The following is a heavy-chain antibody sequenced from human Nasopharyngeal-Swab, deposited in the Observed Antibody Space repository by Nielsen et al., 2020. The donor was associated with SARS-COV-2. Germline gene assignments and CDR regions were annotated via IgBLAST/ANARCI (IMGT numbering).Heavy chain of an antibody. J-gene: IGHJ4*02. D-gene: IGHD5-12*01. V-gene: IGHV4-34*01. CDR1: GGSFSAYS. CDR2: INHSLIT. Sequence: SETLSLTCAVSGGSFSAYSWSWIRQSPGTGLEFIWEINHSLITNSNPSLKSRVTISVDTAKNHLSLKLTSVTAADTAVYCCSSGRVVYGGYEPRTPRQYINYRGQGTQVTVSP. CDR3: SSGRVVYGGYEPRTPRQYINY.